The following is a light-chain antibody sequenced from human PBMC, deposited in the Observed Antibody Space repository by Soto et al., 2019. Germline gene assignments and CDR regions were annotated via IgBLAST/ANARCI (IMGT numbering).Light chain of an antibody. CDR3: QQYGSSRWT. V-gene: IGKV3-20*01. J-gene: IGKJ1*01. CDR2: AAS. CDR1: QSVSSTY. Sequence: EIVLTQSPDTLSLFPGERATLSCRASQSVSSTYLAWYQQEPGQAPRPLISAASSRATGTPDRFSGSGSGTDFTLTISRLEPEDFAVYYCQQYGSSRWTFGQGTKV.